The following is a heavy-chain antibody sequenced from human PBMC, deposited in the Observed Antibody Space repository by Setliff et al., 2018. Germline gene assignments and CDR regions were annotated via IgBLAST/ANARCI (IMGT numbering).Heavy chain of an antibody. CDR3: AREVVVVKSAINYYYYMDV. V-gene: IGHV1-46*01. J-gene: IGHJ6*03. CDR2: INPNFGTT. CDR1: GYTLTNYY. D-gene: IGHD2-2*01. Sequence: GPVQVSCKASGYTLTNYYMHWVRQAPGQGLEWMGIINPNFGTTSYAQKFQGRVTITTDESTNTAYMELSSLRSDDTAVFYCAREVVVVKSAINYYYYMDVWGKGTTVTVSS.